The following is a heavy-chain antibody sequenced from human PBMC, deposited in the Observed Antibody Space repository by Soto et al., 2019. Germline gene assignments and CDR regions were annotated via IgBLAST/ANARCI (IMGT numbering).Heavy chain of an antibody. V-gene: IGHV1-18*01. J-gene: IGHJ4*02. D-gene: IGHD3-9*01. CDR1: GYTFTSYG. Sequence: QVQLVQSGAEVKKPGASVKVSCKASGYTFTSYGISWVRQAPGQGLEWMGWISAYNGNTNYAQKLQGRVTMTTDTSTRTAYSALRSLRSDDTDVYYCARGDAYYDIVTGYYFDYWGQGTLVTVSS. CDR3: ARGDAYYDIVTGYYFDY. CDR2: ISAYNGNT.